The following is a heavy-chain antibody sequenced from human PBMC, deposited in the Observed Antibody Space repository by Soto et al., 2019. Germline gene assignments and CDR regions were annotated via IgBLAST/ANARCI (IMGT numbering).Heavy chain of an antibody. CDR3: ARAGDSSGPVALGY. CDR1: GGSISSGGYS. V-gene: IGHV4-30-2*01. CDR2: IYHSGST. J-gene: IGHJ4*02. D-gene: IGHD6-19*01. Sequence: PSETLSLTCAVSGGSISSGGYSWGWIRQPPGKGLEWIGYIYHSGSTYYNPSLKSRVTISVDRSKNQFSLKLSSVTAADTAVYYCARAGDSSGPVALGYWAQGTLVPVSS.